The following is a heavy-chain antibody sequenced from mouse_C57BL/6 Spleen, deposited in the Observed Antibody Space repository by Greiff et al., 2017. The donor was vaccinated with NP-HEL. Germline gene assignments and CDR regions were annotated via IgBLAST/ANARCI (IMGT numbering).Heavy chain of an antibody. J-gene: IGHJ3*01. CDR2: ISDGGSYT. Sequence: DVMLVESGGGLVKPGGSLKLSCAASGFTFSSYAMSWVRQTPEKRLEWVATISDGGSYTYYPDNVKGRFTISRDNAKNNLYLQMSHLKSEDTAMYYCARAHYSNYGGAWFAYWGQGTLVTVSA. CDR1: GFTFSSYA. CDR3: ARAHYSNYGGAWFAY. D-gene: IGHD2-5*01. V-gene: IGHV5-4*03.